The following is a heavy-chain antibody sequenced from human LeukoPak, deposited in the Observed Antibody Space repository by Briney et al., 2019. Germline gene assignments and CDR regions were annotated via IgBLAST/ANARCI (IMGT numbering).Heavy chain of an antibody. Sequence: GGSLRLSCAASGFTFSSYEMNGVRQAPGKGLEGVSYISSSGSTIYYADSVKSRFTISRDNAKNSMYLQMNSLRAEDTALYYCARALRGWSSGGFDYCGQGTLVTVSS. CDR2: ISSSGSTI. CDR1: GFTFSSYE. D-gene: IGHD6-19*01. J-gene: IGHJ4*01. CDR3: ARALRGWSSGGFDY. V-gene: IGHV3-48*03.